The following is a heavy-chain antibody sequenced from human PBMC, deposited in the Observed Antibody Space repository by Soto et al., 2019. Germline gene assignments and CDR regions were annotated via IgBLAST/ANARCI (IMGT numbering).Heavy chain of an antibody. Sequence: EVQLVESGGGLVKPGGSLRPSCAASGFTFSSYSMNWVRQAPGKGLEWVSSISSSSSYIYYADSVKGRFTISRDNAKNSLYLQMNSLRAEDTAVYYCARGSGWYNFDYWGQGTLVTVSS. V-gene: IGHV3-21*01. CDR2: ISSSSSYI. CDR1: GFTFSSYS. J-gene: IGHJ4*02. D-gene: IGHD6-19*01. CDR3: ARGSGWYNFDY.